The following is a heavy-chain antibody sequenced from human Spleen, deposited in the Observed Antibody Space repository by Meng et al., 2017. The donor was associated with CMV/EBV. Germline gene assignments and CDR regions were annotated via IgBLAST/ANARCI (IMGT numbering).Heavy chain of an antibody. Sequence: SLKISCAASGFTFSSSWMHWVCQAPEKGLEWVADIKCDGSEKYYVDSVKGRLTISRDNAKNSLYLQVNSLRAEDTTVYYCARRGYYDNSAKYFDYWGQGTLVTVSS. CDR2: IKCDGSEK. CDR3: ARRGYYDNSAKYFDY. V-gene: IGHV3-52*01. D-gene: IGHD3-22*01. J-gene: IGHJ4*02. CDR1: GFTFSSSW.